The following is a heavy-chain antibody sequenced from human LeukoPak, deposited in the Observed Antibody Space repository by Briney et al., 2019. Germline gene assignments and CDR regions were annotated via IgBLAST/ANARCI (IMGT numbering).Heavy chain of an antibody. CDR2: IYHSGST. D-gene: IGHD2-15*01. V-gene: IGHV4-38-2*02. J-gene: IGHJ5*02. CDR1: GYSISSGYY. Sequence: SETLSLTCTVSGYSISSGYYWGWIRQPPGKGLEWIGSIYHSGSTYYNPSLKSRVTISVDTSKNQFSLKLSSVTAADTAVYYCARGVAATQWSWFDPWGQGTLVTVSS. CDR3: ARGVAATQWSWFDP.